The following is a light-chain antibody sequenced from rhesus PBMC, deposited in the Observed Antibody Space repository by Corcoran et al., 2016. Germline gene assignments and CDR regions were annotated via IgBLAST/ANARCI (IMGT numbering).Light chain of an antibody. CDR1: QGITND. J-gene: IGKJ3*01. V-gene: IGKV1S17*01. CDR2: EAS. CDR3: PHYYSTPFT. Sequence: DIQMTQSPSSLSASVGDRVTISCRASQGITNDLAWYQQKAGETPKLLIYEASSLQSGIPSRFSGSGSGTDFTLTISSLQSEDFATYYCPHYYSTPFTFGPGTKLDIK.